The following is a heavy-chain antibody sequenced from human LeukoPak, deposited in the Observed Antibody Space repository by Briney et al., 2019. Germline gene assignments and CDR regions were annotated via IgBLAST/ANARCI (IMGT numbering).Heavy chain of an antibody. CDR2: TYYKSKYSK. Sequence: QALSLTCAISGDSVSSNSAAWNWIRQSPSRCLEWLGRTYYKSKYSKNYAVSVKSRITINPDTSKNQFSLQLNSVTPEDTGVYYCGRGDVGFDYWGQGTLVTVSS. D-gene: IGHD5-24*01. J-gene: IGHJ4*02. CDR3: GRGDVGFDY. V-gene: IGHV6-1*01. CDR1: GDSVSSNSAA.